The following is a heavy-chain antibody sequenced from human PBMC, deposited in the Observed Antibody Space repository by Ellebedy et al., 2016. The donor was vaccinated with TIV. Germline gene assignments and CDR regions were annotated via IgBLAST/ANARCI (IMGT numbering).Heavy chain of an antibody. CDR1: GGTFSSYA. CDR2: IIPIFGTA. CDR3: ARARPRYDIYSP. D-gene: IGHD3-9*01. V-gene: IGHV1-69*13. Sequence: ASVKVSCKASGGTFSSYAISWVRQAPGQGLEWMGGIIPIFGTANYAQKFQGRVTITADESTSTAYMELSSLRSEDTAVYYCARARPRYDIYSPWGQGTLVTVSS. J-gene: IGHJ5*02.